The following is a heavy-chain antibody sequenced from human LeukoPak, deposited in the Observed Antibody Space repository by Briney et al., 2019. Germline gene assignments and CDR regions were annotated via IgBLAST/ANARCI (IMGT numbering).Heavy chain of an antibody. J-gene: IGHJ5*02. D-gene: IGHD3-9*01. CDR3: ARDNHYDILTGSPGPNNWFDP. CDR1: GYTFTSYG. V-gene: IGHV1-18*01. CDR2: ISAYNGNT. Sequence: ASVKVSCKASGYTFTSYGISWVRQAPGQGLGWMGRISAYNGNTNYAQKLQGRVTMTTDTSTSTAYMELRSLRSDDTAVYYCARDNHYDILTGSPGPNNWFDPWGQGTLVTVSS.